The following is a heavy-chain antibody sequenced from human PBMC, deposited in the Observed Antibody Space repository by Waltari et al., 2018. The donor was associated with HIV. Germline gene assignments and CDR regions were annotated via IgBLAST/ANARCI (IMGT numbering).Heavy chain of an antibody. Sequence: QVQLVQSGAEVKKPGASVTVSCKASGYSFTSYGISWVRQAPGQGLEWMGWINPYNGNTNYAQKLQGRVTMTTDTSTSTAYMELRSLRSDETAVYYCARDIRYDTSGYYDYWGQGTLVTVSS. V-gene: IGHV1-18*01. CDR3: ARDIRYDTSGYYDY. CDR1: GYSFTSYG. J-gene: IGHJ4*02. CDR2: INPYNGNT. D-gene: IGHD3-22*01.